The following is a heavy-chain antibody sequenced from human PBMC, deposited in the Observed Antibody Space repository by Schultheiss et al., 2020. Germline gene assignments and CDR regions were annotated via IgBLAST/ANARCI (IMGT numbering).Heavy chain of an antibody. V-gene: IGHV4-61*01. CDR1: GGSISSGSYY. D-gene: IGHD6-19*01. Sequence: GSLRLSCTVSGGSISSGSYYWSWIRQPPGKGLEWIGYIYYSGSTNYNPSLKSRVTISVDTSKNQFSLKLSSVTAADTAVYYCARVSVGIAVYYFDYWGQGTLVTVSS. CDR3: ARVSVGIAVYYFDY. CDR2: IYYSGST. J-gene: IGHJ4*02.